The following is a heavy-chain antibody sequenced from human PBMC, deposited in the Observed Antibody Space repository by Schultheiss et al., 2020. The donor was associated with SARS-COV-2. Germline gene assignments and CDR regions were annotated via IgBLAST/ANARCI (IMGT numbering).Heavy chain of an antibody. CDR1: GFTFSSYD. CDR3: ARVRATVKGGNYFDY. Sequence: GESLKISCAASGFTFSSYDMHWVRQATGKGLEWVANIKQDGSEKYYVDSVKGRFTISRDNAKNSLYLQMNSLRAEDTAVYYCARVRATVKGGNYFDYWGQGTLVTVS. V-gene: IGHV3-7*02. CDR2: IKQDGSEK. J-gene: IGHJ4*02. D-gene: IGHD4-17*01.